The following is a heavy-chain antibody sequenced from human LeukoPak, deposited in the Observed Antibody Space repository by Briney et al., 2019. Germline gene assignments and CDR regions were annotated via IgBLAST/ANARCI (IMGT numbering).Heavy chain of an antibody. J-gene: IGHJ3*02. Sequence: GGSLRLSCAASGFTFSHYAMSWVRQAPGKGLEWVSGISGSGANTYYADSVKGRFTISRDNSRELLYLQMNSLRVEDTAVYYCAKDPNGDYVGAFDSWGQGTMVTVSS. CDR3: AKDPNGDYVGAFDS. D-gene: IGHD4-17*01. CDR1: GFTFSHYA. CDR2: ISGSGANT. V-gene: IGHV3-23*01.